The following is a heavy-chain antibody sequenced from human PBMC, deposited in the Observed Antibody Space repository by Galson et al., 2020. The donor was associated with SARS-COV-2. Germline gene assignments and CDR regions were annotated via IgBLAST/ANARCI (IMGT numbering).Heavy chain of an antibody. J-gene: IGHJ6*02. V-gene: IGHV4-34*01. D-gene: IGHD3-10*01. Sequence: SETLSLTCAVYGGSFRGYYWTWIRQPPGPGLERIGEIKHRGSSNYNPSPNSQVTMSVDTSKNQFSLKLSSVTAADTGVYYCAKRNELVWCGQLLRSNYSYGVDVWGQGTTVTVSS. CDR3: AKRNELVWCGQLLRSNYSYGVDV. CDR1: GGSFRGYY. CDR2: IKHRGSS.